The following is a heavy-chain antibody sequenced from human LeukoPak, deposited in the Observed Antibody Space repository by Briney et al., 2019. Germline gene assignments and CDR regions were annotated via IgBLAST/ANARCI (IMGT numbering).Heavy chain of an antibody. Sequence: PSETLSLTCAVYGGSFSGYYWSWIRQPPGKGLEWIGEINHSGSTNYNPSPKSRVTISVDTSKNQFSLKLSSVTAADTAVYYCARTVRGRPSRWFDPWGQGTLVTVSS. CDR3: ARTVRGRPSRWFDP. CDR1: GGSFSGYY. D-gene: IGHD3-10*01. J-gene: IGHJ5*02. CDR2: INHSGST. V-gene: IGHV4-34*01.